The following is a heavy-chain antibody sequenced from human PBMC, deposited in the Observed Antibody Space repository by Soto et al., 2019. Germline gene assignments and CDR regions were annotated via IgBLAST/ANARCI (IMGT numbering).Heavy chain of an antibody. V-gene: IGHV1-69*02. J-gene: IGHJ4*02. D-gene: IGHD5-12*01. CDR2: IIPILGIA. Sequence: QVQLVQSGAEVKKPGSSVKVSCKASGGTFSSYTISWVRQAPGQGLEWMGRIIPILGIANYAQKFQGRVTITADKSTSTAYMELSSLRSEDTAVYYCASLSGNYYSGYELDRRYYFDYWGQGTLVTVSS. CDR1: GGTFSSYT. CDR3: ASLSGNYYSGYELDRRYYFDY.